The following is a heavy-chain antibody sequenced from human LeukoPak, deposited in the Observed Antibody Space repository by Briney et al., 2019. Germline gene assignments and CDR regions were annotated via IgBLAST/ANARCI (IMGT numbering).Heavy chain of an antibody. D-gene: IGHD3-16*01. CDR2: IYSDGKV. CDR3: TRRLDD. V-gene: IGHV3-53*01. CDR1: GFTVSSTY. Sequence: GGSLRLSCAASGFTVSSTYMSWVRQTPGKGLEWVSVIYSDGKVYYIDSVKGRFTISRDNAQNSLYLQMNGLRVEDTAVYYCTRRLDDWGQGTLVTVSS. J-gene: IGHJ4*02.